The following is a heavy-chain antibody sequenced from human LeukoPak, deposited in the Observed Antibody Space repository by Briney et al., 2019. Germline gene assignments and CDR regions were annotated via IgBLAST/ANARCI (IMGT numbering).Heavy chain of an antibody. D-gene: IGHD2-21*01. Sequence: GSLRLSCAASGFTFSSYAMHWVRQAPGKGLEWVAVISYDGSNKYYADSVKGRFTISRDNSKNTLYLQMNSLRAEDTAVYYCARDGAVVIAPYNWFDPWGQGTLVTVSS. CDR2: ISYDGSNK. CDR1: GFTFSSYA. V-gene: IGHV3-30-3*01. J-gene: IGHJ5*02. CDR3: ARDGAVVIAPYNWFDP.